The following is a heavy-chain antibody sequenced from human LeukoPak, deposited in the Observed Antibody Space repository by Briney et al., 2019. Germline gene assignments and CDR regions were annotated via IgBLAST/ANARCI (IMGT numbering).Heavy chain of an antibody. J-gene: IGHJ6*02. CDR1: GFTFSSYS. V-gene: IGHV3-48*01. CDR2: ISSSSSTI. D-gene: IGHD6-19*01. Sequence: PGGSLRLSCAASGFTFSSYSMNWVRQAPGKGLEWGSYISSSSSTIYYADSVKGRFTISRDNAKNSLYLQMNSLRAEDTAVYYCARGNRWLVFYYYGMDVWGQGTTVTVSS. CDR3: ARGNRWLVFYYYGMDV.